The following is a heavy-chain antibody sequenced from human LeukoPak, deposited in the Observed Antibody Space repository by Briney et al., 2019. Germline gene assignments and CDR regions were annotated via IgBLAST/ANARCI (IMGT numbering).Heavy chain of an antibody. D-gene: IGHD3-3*01. CDR2: IIPIFGTA. J-gene: IGHJ4*02. CDR1: GGTFSSYA. V-gene: IGHV1-69*13. CDR3: ARGRPIFGVVMPLDY. Sequence: SVKVSCKASGGTFSSYAISWVRQAPGQGLEWMGGIIPIFGTANYAQKFQGRVTITADESTSTAYMELSSLRSEDTAVYYCARGRPIFGVVMPLDYWGQGTLVTVSS.